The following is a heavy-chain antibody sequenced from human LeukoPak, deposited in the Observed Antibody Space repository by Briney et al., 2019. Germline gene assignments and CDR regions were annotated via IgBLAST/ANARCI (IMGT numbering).Heavy chain of an antibody. V-gene: IGHV3-21*01. D-gene: IGHD6-25*01. J-gene: IGHJ6*03. CDR2: ISSSSSYI. CDR3: AREREVSGSGYYYMDV. Sequence: GGSLRLSCAASGFTFSSYSMNWVRQAPGKGLEWVSSISSSSSYIYYADSVKGRFTISRDNAKNSLYLQMNSLRAEDTAVYYCAREREVSGSGYYYMDVWGKGTTVTVSS. CDR1: GFTFSSYS.